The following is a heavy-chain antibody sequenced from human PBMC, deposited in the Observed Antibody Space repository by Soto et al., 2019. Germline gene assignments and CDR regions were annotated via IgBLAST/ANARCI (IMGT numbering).Heavy chain of an antibody. V-gene: IGHV4-61*05. D-gene: IGHD6-19*01. Sequence: SETLSLTCTVSGGSISSSSYYWGWIRQPPGKGLEWIGYIYYSGGTNYNPSLKSRVTISLDTSKKQFSLSLSSVTTADTAVYYCARGPSSGWYDGAYYFDYWGQGTPVTVSS. CDR2: IYYSGGT. CDR1: GGSISSSSYY. CDR3: ARGPSSGWYDGAYYFDY. J-gene: IGHJ4*02.